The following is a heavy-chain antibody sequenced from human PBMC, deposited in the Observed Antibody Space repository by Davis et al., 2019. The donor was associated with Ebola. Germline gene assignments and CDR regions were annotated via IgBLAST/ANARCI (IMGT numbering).Heavy chain of an antibody. V-gene: IGHV3-13*01. D-gene: IGHD3-10*01. CDR2: IGTAGDT. J-gene: IGHJ4*02. CDR1: GFSFRTYD. CDR3: ARAGFGEIYFDY. Sequence: GESLKISCAASGFSFRTYDMHWVRQVTGKTLEWVSAIGTAGDTYYPASVKGRFTISRENARNSLYLQMNSLRGEDTAVYYCARAGFGEIYFDYWGQGTLVTVSS.